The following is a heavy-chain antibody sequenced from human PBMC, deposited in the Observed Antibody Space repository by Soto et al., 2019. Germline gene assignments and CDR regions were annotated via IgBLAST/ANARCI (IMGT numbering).Heavy chain of an antibody. J-gene: IGHJ4*02. CDR2: ISYDGNNK. V-gene: IGHV3-30-3*01. D-gene: IGHD3-22*01. Sequence: QVQVVESGGGVVQPGRSLRLSCAASGFTFSSYAMHWVRQAPGKGLEWVAVISYDGNNKYYADSVKGRFTISRDNSKNTVYLQMNSLRAEDTTVYYCARAWGGYYDSSGTAPPLDYWGQGTLVTVSS. CDR3: ARAWGGYYDSSGTAPPLDY. CDR1: GFTFSSYA.